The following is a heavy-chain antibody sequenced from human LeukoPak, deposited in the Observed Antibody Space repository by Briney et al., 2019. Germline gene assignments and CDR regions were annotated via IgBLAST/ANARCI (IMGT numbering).Heavy chain of an antibody. J-gene: IGHJ4*02. V-gene: IGHV3-64*01. CDR3: ATGCKGSSTSCPANY. Sequence: GGSLRLSCAASGFSFSTYTMHWVRQAPGKGLEYVSAINSNGDSTFYANSLKGRVTISRDNSKNPLYLHMGSLRAEDMAVYYCATGCKGSSTSCPANYWGQGTLVTVSS. CDR2: INSNGDST. D-gene: IGHD2-2*01. CDR1: GFSFSTYT.